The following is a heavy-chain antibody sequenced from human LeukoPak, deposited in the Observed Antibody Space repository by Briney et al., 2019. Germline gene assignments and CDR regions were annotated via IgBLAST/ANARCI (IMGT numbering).Heavy chain of an antibody. V-gene: IGHV4-59*01. CDR2: IYYSGST. Sequence: ASGTLSLTRTVSGGSISSFYWGWIRQPPRKGLEWIWYIYYSGSTNYNPSLKSRVTISVDTSKHQFSLKVSSVTAADTAVYYCARRTGYYDGFDYWGQGTLVTVST. CDR3: ARRTGYYDGFDY. J-gene: IGHJ4*02. CDR1: GGSISSFY. D-gene: IGHD3/OR15-3a*01.